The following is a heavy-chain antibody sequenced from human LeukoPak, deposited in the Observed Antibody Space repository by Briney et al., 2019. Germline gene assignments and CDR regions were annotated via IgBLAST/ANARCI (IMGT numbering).Heavy chain of an antibody. CDR2: INPHSYGT. Sequence: ASVKVSSKASAYTITAYYMHCVRQAPGQGLEWMGWINPHSYGTTYAQKFQRRVTMTRDTSISTAYMELSRLTSDDTAVYYCPSQIFDGSWSYYNFHYWGQGTLVTVS. J-gene: IGHJ4*02. D-gene: IGHD3-10*01. CDR3: PSQIFDGSWSYYNFHY. CDR1: AYTITAYY. V-gene: IGHV1-2*02.